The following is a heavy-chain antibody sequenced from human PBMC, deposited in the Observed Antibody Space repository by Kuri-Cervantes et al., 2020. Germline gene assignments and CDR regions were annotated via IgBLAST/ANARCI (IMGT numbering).Heavy chain of an antibody. D-gene: IGHD1-26*01. CDR3: AKDRWEYQQHCFDY. CDR1: GFTFSSFA. V-gene: IGHV3-30-3*01. Sequence: GESLKISCAASGFTFSSFAMHWVRQAPGKGLKWVSVISYDGGTKYYVDSVKGRFTISRDNSKNTLYLQMNSLRAEDTALYHCAKDRWEYQQHCFDYWGQGTLVTVSS. CDR2: ISYDGGTK. J-gene: IGHJ4*02.